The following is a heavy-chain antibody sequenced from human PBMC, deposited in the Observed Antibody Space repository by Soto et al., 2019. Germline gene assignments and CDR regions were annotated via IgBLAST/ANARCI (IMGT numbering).Heavy chain of an antibody. D-gene: IGHD3-16*02. V-gene: IGHV4-34*01. CDR2: INHSGST. CDR1: GGSFSGYY. CDR3: ARMRMITFGGVIVLYNWFDP. Sequence: SETLSLTCAVYGGSFSGYYCSWIRQPPGKGLEWIGDINHSGSTNYTPSLKSRVTISVDTSKNQSSLKLSSVTAADTAVYYCARMRMITFGGVIVLYNWFDPWGQGTLVTVS. J-gene: IGHJ5*02.